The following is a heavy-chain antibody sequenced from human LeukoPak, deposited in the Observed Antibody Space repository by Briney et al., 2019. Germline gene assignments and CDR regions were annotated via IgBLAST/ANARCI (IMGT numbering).Heavy chain of an antibody. J-gene: IGHJ4*02. CDR3: AGGGGGGDLHNQYFFDY. D-gene: IGHD1-14*01. Sequence: SETLSLTCTVSGGSISSYYWSWIRQPAGKGLEWIGRIYTSGNTNYNPSLKSRVTMLVDTSKDQFSLKLTSVPAADTAVYYWAGGGGGGDLHNQYFFDYWGLGILVTVSS. CDR2: IYTSGNT. CDR1: GGSISSYY. V-gene: IGHV4-4*07.